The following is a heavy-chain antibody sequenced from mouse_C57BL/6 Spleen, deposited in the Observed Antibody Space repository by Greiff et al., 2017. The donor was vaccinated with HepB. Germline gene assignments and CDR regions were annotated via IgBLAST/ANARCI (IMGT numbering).Heavy chain of an antibody. Sequence: VQLQQSGPELVKPGASVKISCKASGYTFTDYYMNWVKQSHGKSLEWIGDINPNNGGTSYNQKFKGKATLTVDKSSSTAYMELRSLTSEDSAVYYCAYQLGYAMDYWGQGTSVTVSS. D-gene: IGHD4-1*02. J-gene: IGHJ4*01. CDR2: INPNNGGT. V-gene: IGHV1-26*01. CDR1: GYTFTDYY. CDR3: AYQLGYAMDY.